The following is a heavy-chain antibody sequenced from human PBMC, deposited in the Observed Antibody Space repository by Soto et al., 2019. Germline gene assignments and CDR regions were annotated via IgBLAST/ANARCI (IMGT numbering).Heavy chain of an antibody. Sequence: EVQLVESGGGLVQPGGSLRLSCAASGFTVSSNYMSWVRQAPGKGLEWVSVIYSGGSTYYADSVKGRFTISRDNSNITLYLQMNSLRGEDRAVYCCGMGWWELTTFDYWGQGTLVTFSS. V-gene: IGHV3-66*01. CDR1: GFTVSSNY. D-gene: IGHD1-26*01. CDR3: GMGWWELTTFDY. J-gene: IGHJ4*02. CDR2: IYSGGST.